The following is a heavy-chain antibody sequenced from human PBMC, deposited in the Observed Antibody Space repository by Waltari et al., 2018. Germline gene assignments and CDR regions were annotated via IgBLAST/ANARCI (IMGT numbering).Heavy chain of an antibody. CDR3: ATALGDSSSASRPFDF. CDR2: VDPEDGET. J-gene: IGHJ3*01. V-gene: IGHV1-69-2*01. Sequence: EVQLLQSGAELKEPGTTVRISCKVAGYTLRDYEIPWVQQAPGKGLRWMGLVDPEDGETIYADNFQGRVTISADTSTDTAFMELSSLRSEDTAVFYCATALGDSSSASRPFDFWGQGTMITVSS. D-gene: IGHD6-19*01. CDR1: GYTLRDYE.